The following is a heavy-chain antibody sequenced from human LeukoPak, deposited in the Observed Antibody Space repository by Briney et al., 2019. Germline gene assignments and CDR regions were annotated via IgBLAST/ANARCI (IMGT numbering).Heavy chain of an antibody. V-gene: IGHV4-59*08. J-gene: IGHJ6*02. CDR1: GGSISSYY. CDR3: ARHGSSGWPYYYGMDV. CDR2: IYYSGST. Sequence: SETLSLTCTVSGGSISSYYWSWIRQPPGKGLEWIGYIYYSGSTNYNPSLKSRVTISVDTSKNQFSLKLSSVTAADTAVYYCARHGSSGWPYYYGMDVWGQGTTVTVSS. D-gene: IGHD6-19*01.